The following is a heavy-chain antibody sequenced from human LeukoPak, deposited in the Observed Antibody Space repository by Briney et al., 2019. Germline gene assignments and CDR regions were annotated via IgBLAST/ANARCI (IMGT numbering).Heavy chain of an antibody. CDR1: GFTFSSYA. CDR3: AREQYGSDDALDI. CDR2: ISGSAGRT. J-gene: IGHJ3*02. D-gene: IGHD4-17*01. V-gene: IGHV3-23*01. Sequence: GGSLRLSCAASGFTFSSYAMSWARQAPGKGLEWVSGISGSAGRTYYVDSVKGRFTISRDNSKNTVFLQMNSLRAEDTAVYYCAREQYGSDDALDIWGQGTMVIVSS.